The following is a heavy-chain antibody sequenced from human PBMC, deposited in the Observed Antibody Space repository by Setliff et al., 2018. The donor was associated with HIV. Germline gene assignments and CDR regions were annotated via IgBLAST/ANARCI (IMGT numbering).Heavy chain of an antibody. CDR1: GGSISSGGYY. Sequence: SETLSLTCTVSGGSISSGGYYWSWIRQHPGKDLEWIGYIYNTGSTYHSPSLESRVTISIDTSKNQFSLKLSSVTAADTAVYYCARDSPLSHFDYWGQGILVTVSS. V-gene: IGHV4-31*03. CDR2: IYNTGST. CDR3: ARDSPLSHFDY. J-gene: IGHJ4*02.